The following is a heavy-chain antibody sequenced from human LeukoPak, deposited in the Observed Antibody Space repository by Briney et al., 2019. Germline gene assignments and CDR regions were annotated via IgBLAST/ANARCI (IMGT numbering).Heavy chain of an antibody. CDR1: GFTISSNY. V-gene: IGHV3-53*01. CDR2: TYSGGST. CDR3: ASHLPAHH. Sequence: GGSLRLSCAASGFTISSNYMSWVRQAPGKGLEWVSVTYSGGSTYYADSVKGRFTISRENSKNTLYLQMNSLRAEDTAVYYCASHLPAHHWGQGTLVTVSS. J-gene: IGHJ5*02.